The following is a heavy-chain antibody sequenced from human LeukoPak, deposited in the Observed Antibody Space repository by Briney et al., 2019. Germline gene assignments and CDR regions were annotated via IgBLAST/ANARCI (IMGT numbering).Heavy chain of an antibody. D-gene: IGHD3-22*01. V-gene: IGHV3-30*02. J-gene: IGHJ4*02. CDR2: IRYDGSNK. CDR3: AKGPITMIVVVMTDFDY. Sequence: GGSLRLSCAASGFTFSSYGMHWVRQAPGKGLEWVAFIRYDGSNKYYADSVKGRFTISRDNSKNTLYLQMDSLRAEDTAVYYCAKGPITMIVVVMTDFDYWGQGTLVTVSS. CDR1: GFTFSSYG.